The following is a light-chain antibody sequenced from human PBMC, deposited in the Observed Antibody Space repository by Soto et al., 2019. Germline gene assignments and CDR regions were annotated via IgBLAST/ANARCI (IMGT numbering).Light chain of an antibody. CDR3: SSHTTANTVV. Sequence: QSALTQPPSVSGSLGQSVTISCTGTSGDVGGFNRVSWYQQPPGTAPKLMIYEVNRRPSGVPDRLSGSKSGNTASLTISGLQAEDEADYYCSSHTTANTVVFGGGTKLTVL. CDR1: SGDVGGFNR. CDR2: EVN. V-gene: IGLV2-18*02. J-gene: IGLJ2*01.